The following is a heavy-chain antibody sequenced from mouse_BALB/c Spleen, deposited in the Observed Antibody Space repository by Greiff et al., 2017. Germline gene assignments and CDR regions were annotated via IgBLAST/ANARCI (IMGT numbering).Heavy chain of an antibody. CDR2: IYPGNVNT. CDR1: GYTFTSYY. D-gene: IGHD2-3*01. V-gene: IGHV1S56*01. Sequence: QVQLQQSGPELVKPGASVRISCKASGYTFTSYYIHWVKQRPGQGLEWIGWIYPGNVNTKYNEKFKGKATLTADKSSSTAYMQLSSLTSEDSAVYFCASGDGYYYAMDYWGQGTSVTVSS. CDR3: ASGDGYYYAMDY. J-gene: IGHJ4*01.